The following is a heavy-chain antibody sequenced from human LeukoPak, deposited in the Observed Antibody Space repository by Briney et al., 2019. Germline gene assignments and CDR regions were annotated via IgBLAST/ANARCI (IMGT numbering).Heavy chain of an antibody. Sequence: GGSLRLSCAASGFTFSGYGMHWVRQAPGKGLEWVAFIRYDGSNKYYADSVKGRFTISRDNSKNTLYLQMNSLRAEDTAVYYCAKESNWDPFDYWGQGTLVTVSS. J-gene: IGHJ4*02. V-gene: IGHV3-30*02. CDR1: GFTFSGYG. CDR3: AKESNWDPFDY. CDR2: IRYDGSNK. D-gene: IGHD7-27*01.